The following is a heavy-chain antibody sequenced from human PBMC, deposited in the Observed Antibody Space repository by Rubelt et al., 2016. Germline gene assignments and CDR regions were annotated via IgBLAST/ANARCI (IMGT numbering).Heavy chain of an antibody. D-gene: IGHD2-15*01. CDR3: ARDVTEGYNDFDQ. J-gene: IGHJ4*02. Sequence: QVQLVESGGGVVQPGRSLRLSCVASGFSVNSNFMSWVRQAPGKGPEWVAVIWYDGSNKLYADSVKGRFTIPRDNSKNMVYRQMNSLGAEDTAVYYCARDVTEGYNDFDQWGQGTLVTVSS. V-gene: IGHV3-33*08. CDR1: GFSVNSNF. CDR2: IWYDGSNK.